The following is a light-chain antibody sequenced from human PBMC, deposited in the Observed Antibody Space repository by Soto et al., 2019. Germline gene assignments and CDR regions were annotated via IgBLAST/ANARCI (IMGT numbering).Light chain of an antibody. CDR3: QSYDSSLSGWV. CDR2: SNS. Sequence: QSVLTQPPSASATPGQRVTISCSGSSSNIGGRFVYWYQHLPGTAPKLLIYSNSNRPSGVPDRFSGSKSGTSASLAITGLQAEDEADYYCQSYDSSLSGWVFGGGTKLTVL. CDR1: SSNIGGRFV. V-gene: IGLV1-40*01. J-gene: IGLJ3*02.